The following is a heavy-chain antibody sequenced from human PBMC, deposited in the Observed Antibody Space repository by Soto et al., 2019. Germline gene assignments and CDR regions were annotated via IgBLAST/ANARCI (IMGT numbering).Heavy chain of an antibody. J-gene: IGHJ4*02. CDR2: ISYDGSNK. V-gene: IGHV3-30*18. CDR1: GFTFISYG. Sequence: AGGSLRLSCAASGFTFISYGMHWGLQAPGKGLEWVAVISYDGSNKYYADSVKGRFTISRDNSKNTLYLQMNSLSSEDTAVYYCAKMATVVMYYFDYWGQGTLVTVSS. CDR3: AKMATVVMYYFDY. D-gene: IGHD4-17*01.